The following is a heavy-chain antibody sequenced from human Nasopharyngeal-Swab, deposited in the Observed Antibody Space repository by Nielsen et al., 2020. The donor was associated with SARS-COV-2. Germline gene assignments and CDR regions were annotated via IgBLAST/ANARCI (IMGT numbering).Heavy chain of an antibody. V-gene: IGHV4-4*07. J-gene: IGHJ5*02. Sequence: SETLSLTCTVSGGSISSYYWSWIRQPAGKGLEWIGRIYTSGSTNYNPSLKSRVTMSVDTSKNQFSLKLSSVTAADTAVYYCARGRLYYDFWSGYWFDPWGQGTLVTVSS. CDR2: IYTSGST. CDR1: GGSISSYY. CDR3: ARGRLYYDFWSGYWFDP. D-gene: IGHD3-3*01.